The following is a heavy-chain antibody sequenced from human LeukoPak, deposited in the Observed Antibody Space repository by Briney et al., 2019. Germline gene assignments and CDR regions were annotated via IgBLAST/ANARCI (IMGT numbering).Heavy chain of an antibody. Sequence: GGSLRLSCAASGFTFSSYAMSWVRQAPGKGLDWVSAISGSGGSTYYADSVKGRFTISRDNSKNTLYLQMNSLRAEDTAVYYCAKVGGSYDYFDYWGQGTLVTVSS. CDR3: AKVGGSYDYFDY. CDR2: ISGSGGST. CDR1: GFTFSSYA. D-gene: IGHD1-26*01. J-gene: IGHJ4*02. V-gene: IGHV3-23*01.